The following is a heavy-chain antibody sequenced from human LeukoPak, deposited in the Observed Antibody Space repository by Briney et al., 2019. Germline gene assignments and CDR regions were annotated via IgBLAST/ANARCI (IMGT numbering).Heavy chain of an antibody. D-gene: IGHD3-22*01. CDR2: INPNSGGT. V-gene: IGHV1-2*04. CDR1: RYTFTGYY. J-gene: IGHJ3*02. Sequence: GASVKVSCKASRYTFTGYYMHWVRQAPGQGLEWMGWINPNSGGTNYAQKFQGWVTMTRDTSISTAYMELSRLRSDDTAMYYCATTYDSSVQDAFDIWGQGTMVTVSS. CDR3: ATTYDSSVQDAFDI.